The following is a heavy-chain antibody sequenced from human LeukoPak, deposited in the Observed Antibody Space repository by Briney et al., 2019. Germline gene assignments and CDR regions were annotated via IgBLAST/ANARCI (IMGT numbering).Heavy chain of an antibody. CDR1: GDSISSYY. Sequence: SETLSLTCTVSGDSISSYYWSWIRQPPGKGLEWIGYIYYSGNTNYNPSLKSRVTISVDTSKSQFSLDLSSVTAADTAVYYCARGLIVGATWGENSNCFDPWGQGTLVTVSS. CDR2: IYYSGNT. D-gene: IGHD1-26*01. J-gene: IGHJ5*02. V-gene: IGHV4-59*01. CDR3: ARGLIVGATWGENSNCFDP.